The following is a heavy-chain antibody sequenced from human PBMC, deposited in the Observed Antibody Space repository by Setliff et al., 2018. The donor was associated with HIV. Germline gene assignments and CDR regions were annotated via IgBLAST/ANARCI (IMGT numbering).Heavy chain of an antibody. V-gene: IGHV4-59*08. CDR1: GGSISTYH. CDR2: IYKSGST. J-gene: IGHJ1*01. D-gene: IGHD2-21*02. Sequence: SETLSLTCSVSGGSISTYHWSWIRQPPGKGLEWIGYIYKSGSTNYSPSLKSRVTISPGTSKNQFSLKLTSVTAADTATYYCASRGIVVVTMSMPDEFFVHWGHGTLVTVSS. CDR3: ASRGIVVVTMSMPDEFFVH.